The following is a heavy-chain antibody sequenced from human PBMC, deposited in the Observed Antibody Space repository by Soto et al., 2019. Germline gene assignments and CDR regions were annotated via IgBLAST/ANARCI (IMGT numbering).Heavy chain of an antibody. V-gene: IGHV3-48*03. CDR2: ISSSGSTI. CDR1: GFTFSSYE. D-gene: IGHD4-17*01. J-gene: IGHJ5*02. CDR3: ASSDYVGWFDP. Sequence: GGSLRLSCAASGFTFSSYEMNWVRQAPGKGLEWVSYISSSGSTIYYADSVKGRFTISRDNAKNSLYLQMNSLRAEDTAVYYCASSDYVGWFDPWVQGTLVTVSS.